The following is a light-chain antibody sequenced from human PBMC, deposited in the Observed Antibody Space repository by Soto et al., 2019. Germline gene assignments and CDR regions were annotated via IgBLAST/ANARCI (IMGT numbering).Light chain of an antibody. CDR1: QSVSSSY. CDR2: GAS. V-gene: IGKV3-20*01. J-gene: IGKJ1*01. CDR3: QQYNNWPWT. Sequence: EVGLSQSPGALSLSPGERATLSCRASQSVSSSYLGWYQQKPGQAPRLLIYGASSRATGIPDRFSGSGSGTDFTLTISSLQSEDFAVYYCQQYNNWPWTFGQGTKVDNK.